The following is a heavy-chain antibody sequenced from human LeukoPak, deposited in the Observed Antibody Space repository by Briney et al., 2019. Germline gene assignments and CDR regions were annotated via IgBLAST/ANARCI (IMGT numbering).Heavy chain of an antibody. J-gene: IGHJ4*02. CDR2: INHSGST. D-gene: IGHD6-19*01. Sequence: PSQTLSLTCAVYGGSFSGYYWSWIRQPPGKGLEWIGEINHSGSTNYNPSLKSRVTISVDTSKNQFSLKLSSVTAADTAVYYCARVGSIAVARWGQGTLVTVSS. CDR1: GGSFSGYY. V-gene: IGHV4-34*01. CDR3: ARVGSIAVAR.